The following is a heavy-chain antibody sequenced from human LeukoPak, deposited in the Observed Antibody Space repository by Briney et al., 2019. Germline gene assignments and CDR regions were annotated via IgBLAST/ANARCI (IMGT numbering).Heavy chain of an antibody. D-gene: IGHD6-19*01. J-gene: IGHJ4*02. CDR3: ARETLYSSGWYAFDY. CDR2: ISPNSGGT. Sequence: ASVKVSCKASGYTFTGYYMHWVRQAPGQGLEWMGWISPNSGGTNYAQKFRGRVTMTRDTSISTAYMELSRLRSDDTAVYYCARETLYSSGWYAFDYWGQGTLVTVSS. CDR1: GYTFTGYY. V-gene: IGHV1-2*02.